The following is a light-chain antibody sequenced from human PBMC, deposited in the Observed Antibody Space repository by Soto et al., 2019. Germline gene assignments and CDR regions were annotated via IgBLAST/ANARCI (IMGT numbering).Light chain of an antibody. CDR1: TGAVTSDQY. V-gene: IGLV7-46*01. J-gene: IGLJ3*02. CDR3: LLSYSDVEV. CDR2: DTT. Sequence: QTVVTQEPSLTVSPGGTVTLTCGSTTGAVTSDQYAYWIQQKPGQVPRTLIYDTTNKHSWTPARFSGSLLGGKAALTLSGAQPEDEADYYCLLSYSDVEVFGGGTQLTVL.